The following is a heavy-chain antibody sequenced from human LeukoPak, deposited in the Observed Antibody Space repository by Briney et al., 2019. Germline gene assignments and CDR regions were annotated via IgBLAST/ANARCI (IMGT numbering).Heavy chain of an antibody. J-gene: IGHJ4*02. Sequence: GESLKISCWGSGYSFTSYWIGWVRQMPGKGLEWMGIIYPGDSDTRYGPSFQGQVTISADKSINTAYLQWSSLKASDTAIYYCARRGEAMDPFDYWGQGTLVTVSS. V-gene: IGHV5-51*01. D-gene: IGHD5-18*01. CDR2: IYPGDSDT. CDR3: ARRGEAMDPFDY. CDR1: GYSFTSYW.